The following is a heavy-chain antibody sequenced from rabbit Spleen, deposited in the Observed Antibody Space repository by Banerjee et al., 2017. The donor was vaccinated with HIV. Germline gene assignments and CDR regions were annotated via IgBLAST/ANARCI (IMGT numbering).Heavy chain of an antibody. V-gene: IGHV1S7*01. D-gene: IGHD8-1*01. CDR2: IDPVFGIT. CDR3: ARDGAGGSYFAL. CDR1: GFTLSSYY. J-gene: IGHJ4*01. Sequence: HLKESGGGLVQPGGSLKLSCKASGFTLSSYYMNWVHQAPGKGLEWIGYIDPVFGITYYASWVNGRFSISRENAQNTVFLQMTSLTAADTATYFCARDGAGGSYFALWGPGTLVTVS.